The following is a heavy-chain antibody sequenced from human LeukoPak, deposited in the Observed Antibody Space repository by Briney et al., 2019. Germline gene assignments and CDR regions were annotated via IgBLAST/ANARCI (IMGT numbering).Heavy chain of an antibody. J-gene: IGHJ5*02. CDR3: ARLRTTVTTWWFDP. CDR1: GGSFSGYY. Sequence: SETLSLTCAVYGGSFSGYYWSWIRQPPGKGLEWIGEINHSGGTNYNPSLKSRVTISVDTSKNQFSLKLSSVTAADTAVYYCARLRTTVTTWWFDPWGQGTLVTVSS. D-gene: IGHD4-17*01. V-gene: IGHV4-34*01. CDR2: INHSGGT.